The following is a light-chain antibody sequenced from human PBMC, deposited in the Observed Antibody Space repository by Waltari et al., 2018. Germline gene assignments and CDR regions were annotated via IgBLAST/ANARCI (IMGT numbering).Light chain of an antibody. CDR3: QAQDSSLGV. J-gene: IGLJ3*02. CDR2: GNN. V-gene: IGLV1-40*01. Sequence: QSVLTQPPSVSGAPGQTVTISCTGTDSNIGAGFDVNWYRQLPGTATKLVIHGNNKRPSGVPDRFSCSKASASASLASAGRQGEDESDYYCQAQDSSLGVFGGGTKVTVL. CDR1: DSNIGAGFD.